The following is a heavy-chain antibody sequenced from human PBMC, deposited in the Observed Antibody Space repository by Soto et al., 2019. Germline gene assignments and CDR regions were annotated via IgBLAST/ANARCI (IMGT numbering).Heavy chain of an antibody. D-gene: IGHD4-17*01. V-gene: IGHV3-53*01. CDR2: IYSGGAT. CDR1: GFTVTNKY. CDR3: ARVDYGDYGWYCDL. J-gene: IGHJ2*01. Sequence: EVQLVESGGNLIQPGGSLRLSCAASGFTVTNKYMTWVRQAPGKGLEWVSLIYSGGATSYADSVKGRFTISRDNSKDILYLKVNNLRAEDTAVYYCARVDYGDYGWYCDLWGRGTLVTVSS.